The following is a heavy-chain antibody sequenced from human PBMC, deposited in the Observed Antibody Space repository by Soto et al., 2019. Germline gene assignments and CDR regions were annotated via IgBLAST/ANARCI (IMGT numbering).Heavy chain of an antibody. D-gene: IGHD3-10*01. CDR1: GLTFSRFA. CDR2: IHGSGAIT. CDR3: AKDKGPGSYNNWCFDV. Sequence: EVQVLQSGGGLVQPGGSRRLSCAASGLTFSRFAMSWVGQAPGKGLEWVATIHGSGAITNYADSVRGRFTISRDNSKDTMYLQLNTLRVEDTAVYYCAKDKGPGSYNNWCFDVWGRGTLVTVSS. J-gene: IGHJ2*01. V-gene: IGHV3-23*01.